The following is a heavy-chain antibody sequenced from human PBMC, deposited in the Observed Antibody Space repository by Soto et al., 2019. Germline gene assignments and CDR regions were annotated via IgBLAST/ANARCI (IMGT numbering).Heavy chain of an antibody. V-gene: IGHV4-39*01. D-gene: IGHD1-7*01. CDR2: IYYSGST. CDR1: GGSISSSSYY. CDR3: ARRTSRDYYYYYGMDV. Sequence: PSETLSLACTVSGGSISSSSYYWGWIRQPPGNGLEWIGSIYYSGSTYYNPSLKSRVTISVDTSKNQFSLKLSSVTAADTAVYYCARRTSRDYYYYYGMDVWGQGTTVT. J-gene: IGHJ6*02.